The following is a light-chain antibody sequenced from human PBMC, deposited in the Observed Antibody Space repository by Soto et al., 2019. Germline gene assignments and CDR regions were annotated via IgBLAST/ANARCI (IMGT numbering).Light chain of an antibody. CDR2: DAS. Sequence: EIVLTQSPVTLSLSPGERATLSCRASQSVSSYLAWYQQKPGQAPRLLIYDASNRATGIPARFSGSGSGTDFTLTISSLEPEDFATYYCQQSYSTPRAFGQGTRLEIK. V-gene: IGKV3-11*01. CDR3: QQSYSTPRA. CDR1: QSVSSY. J-gene: IGKJ5*01.